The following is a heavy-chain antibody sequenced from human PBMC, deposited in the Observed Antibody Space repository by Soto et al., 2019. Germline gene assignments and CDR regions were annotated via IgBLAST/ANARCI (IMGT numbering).Heavy chain of an antibody. Sequence: EVQLVESGGGLIQPGGSLRLSCAVSGFTVSNNYMSWVRQAPGKGLEGVSVIYSGGYTAYGDSVKGRFTISRDNSKNTLYLQKNSPRVQATGVCFCARLTGGGGYWGQGTLVTVSS. V-gene: IGHV3-53*01. CDR2: IYSGGYT. D-gene: IGHD3-16*01. J-gene: IGHJ4*02. CDR3: ARLTGGGGY. CDR1: GFTVSNNY.